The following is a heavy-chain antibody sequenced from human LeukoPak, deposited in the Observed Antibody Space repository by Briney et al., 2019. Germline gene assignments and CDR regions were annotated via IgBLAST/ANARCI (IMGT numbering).Heavy chain of an antibody. CDR1: GYFISSGYY. CDR2: IYHSGST. CDR3: ARDHCSGGSCYSFPDWYFDL. J-gene: IGHJ2*01. D-gene: IGHD2-15*01. Sequence: PSETLSLTCAVSGYFISSGYYWGWMRQPPGQGLEWIGSIYHSGSTYYNPSLKSRVTISVDKSKNQFSLNLSSVTAADTAVYYCARDHCSGGSCYSFPDWYFDLWGRGTLVTVSS. V-gene: IGHV4-38-2*02.